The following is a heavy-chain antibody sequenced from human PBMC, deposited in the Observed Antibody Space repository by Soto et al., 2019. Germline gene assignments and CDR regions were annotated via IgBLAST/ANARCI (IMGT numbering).Heavy chain of an antibody. D-gene: IGHD6-6*01. J-gene: IGHJ6*04. V-gene: IGHV1-18*04. CDR2: ISAYNGNT. CDR1: GYTFTSYG. CDR3: ARGEYSSSSGYYYYYYGMDV. Sequence: ASVKVSCKASGYTFTSYGISWVRQAPGQGLEWMGWISAYNGNTNYAQKLQGRFTMTTDTSTSTAYRELRSLSSDDTAVYYCARGEYSSSSGYYYYYYGMDVCGKGTTVTVSS.